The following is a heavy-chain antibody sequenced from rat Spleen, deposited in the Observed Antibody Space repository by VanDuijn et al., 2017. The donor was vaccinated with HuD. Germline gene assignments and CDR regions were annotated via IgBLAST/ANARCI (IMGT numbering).Heavy chain of an antibody. CDR2: IKAKSNNYAT. CDR3: ASDY. V-gene: IGHV6-6*01. Sequence: EVQLVESGGGFVQPGRSLKLSCAASGFTFSTAWMYWYRQFPEKRLEWVARIKAKSNNYATDYTESVKGRFTISRDDSKSSIYLQMNNLKEEDTSIYYCASDYWGQGVMVTVSS. J-gene: IGHJ2*01. CDR1: GFTFSTAW.